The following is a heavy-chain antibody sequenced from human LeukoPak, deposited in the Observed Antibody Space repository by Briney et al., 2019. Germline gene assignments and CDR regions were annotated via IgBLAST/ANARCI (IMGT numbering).Heavy chain of an antibody. J-gene: IGHJ4*02. CDR2: IHYSGKT. Sequence: SETLSLTCTVSGGSISSYYWSWIRQPPGKGLESIGYIHYSGKTDYNPSLKSRVTISVDTSKNQFSLKLTSVTAADTAVYYCARVGTCSGGHCLPDYWGQGTLVTVSS. CDR1: GGSISSYY. D-gene: IGHD2-15*01. V-gene: IGHV4-59*01. CDR3: ARVGTCSGGHCLPDY.